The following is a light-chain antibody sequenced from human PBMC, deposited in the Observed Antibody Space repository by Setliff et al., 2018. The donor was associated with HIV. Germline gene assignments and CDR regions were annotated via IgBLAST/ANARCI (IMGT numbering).Light chain of an antibody. Sequence: QSVLTQPPSVSAAPGQKVTISCSGSSSNMGNDSVSWYRHLPGTAPKLLIYDISDRPSGIPDRFSGSESGTSATLGITGLQTGDEAAYYCGTWDSSLSALFGTGTKVTVL. J-gene: IGLJ1*01. CDR3: GTWDSSLSAL. V-gene: IGLV1-51*01. CDR2: DIS. CDR1: SSNMGNDS.